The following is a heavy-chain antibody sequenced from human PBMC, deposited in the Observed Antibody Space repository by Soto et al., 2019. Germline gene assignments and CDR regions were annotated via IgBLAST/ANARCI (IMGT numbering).Heavy chain of an antibody. Sequence: GGSLRLSCAASGFAFSSYAMSWVRQAPGKGLEWVSAISGSGGSTYYADSVKGRFTISRDNSKNTLYLQMNSLRAEDTAVYYCARVPRDCSGGSCYSRYYYYMDVWGKGTTVTVSS. CDR3: ARVPRDCSGGSCYSRYYYYMDV. J-gene: IGHJ6*03. D-gene: IGHD2-15*01. CDR1: GFAFSSYA. V-gene: IGHV3-23*01. CDR2: ISGSGGST.